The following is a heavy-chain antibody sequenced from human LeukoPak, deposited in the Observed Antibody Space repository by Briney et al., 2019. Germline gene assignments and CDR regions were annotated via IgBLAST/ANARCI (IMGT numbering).Heavy chain of an antibody. Sequence: PSETLSLTCTVSGYSISSGYYWGWIRQPPGKGLEWIGSIYHSGSTYYNPSLKSRVTISVDTSKNQFPLKLSSVTAADTAVYYCARSQGYYYYMDVWGKGTTVTVSS. J-gene: IGHJ6*03. CDR2: IYHSGST. CDR3: ARSQGYYYYMDV. CDR1: GYSISSGYY. V-gene: IGHV4-38-2*02.